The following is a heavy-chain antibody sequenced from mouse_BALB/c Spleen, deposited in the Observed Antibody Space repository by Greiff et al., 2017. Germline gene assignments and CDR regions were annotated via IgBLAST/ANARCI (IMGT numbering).Heavy chain of an antibody. CDR2: ISSGSSTI. J-gene: IGHJ2*01. Sequence: EVKVEESGGGLVQPGGSRKLSCAASGFTFSSFGMHWVRQAPEKGLEWVAYISSGSSTIFYAHTVKGRFTISRDNSKNTLFLQMTSLMSEDTAMYYCARGYTTLFDYWGQGTTLTVSS. CDR1: GFTFSSFG. V-gene: IGHV5-17*02. D-gene: IGHD1-1*01. CDR3: ARGYTTLFDY.